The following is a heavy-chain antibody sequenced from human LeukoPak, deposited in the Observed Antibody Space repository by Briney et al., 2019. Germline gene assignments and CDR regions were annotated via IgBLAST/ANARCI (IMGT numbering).Heavy chain of an antibody. CDR2: INHSGST. V-gene: IGHV4-34*01. CDR3: ASWYYYDSSGPDY. D-gene: IGHD3-22*01. CDR1: GGSFSGYY. Sequence: SETLSLTCAVYGGSFSGYYWSWIRQPPGKGLEWIGEINHSGSTNYNPSLKSRVTISVDTSKNQFSLKLSSVTATDTAVYYCASWYYYDSSGPDYWGQGTLVTVSS. J-gene: IGHJ4*02.